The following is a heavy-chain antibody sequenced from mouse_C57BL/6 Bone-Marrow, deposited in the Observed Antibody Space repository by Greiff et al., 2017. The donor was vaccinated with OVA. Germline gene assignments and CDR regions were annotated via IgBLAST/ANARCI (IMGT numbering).Heavy chain of an antibody. V-gene: IGHV1-81*01. D-gene: IGHD2-5*01. CDR1: GYTFTSYG. CDR3: AYYSNYESFDY. CDR2: IYPRSGNT. J-gene: IGHJ3*01. Sequence: QVQLKQSGAELARPGASVKLSCKASGYTFTSYGISWVKQRTGQGLEWIGEIYPRSGNTYYNEKFKGKATLTADKSSSTAYMELRSLTSEDSAVYFCAYYSNYESFDYWGQGTLVTVSA.